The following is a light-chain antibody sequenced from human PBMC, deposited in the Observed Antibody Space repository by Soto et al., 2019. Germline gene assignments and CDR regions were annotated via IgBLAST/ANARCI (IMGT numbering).Light chain of an antibody. J-gene: IGKJ4*01. CDR1: QSISSW. CDR2: KAS. V-gene: IGKV1-5*03. Sequence: DIQMTQSPSTLSASVGDRVTITCRSSQSISSWLAWYQQKPGKAPKLLIYKASSLESGVPSRFSGSGYGTEFTLTISSLQPDDFGTYYCQHVNSYPLTFGGGTKGEIK. CDR3: QHVNSYPLT.